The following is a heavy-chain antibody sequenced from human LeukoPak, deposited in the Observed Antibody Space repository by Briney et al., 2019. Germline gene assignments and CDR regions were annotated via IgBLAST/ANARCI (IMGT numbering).Heavy chain of an antibody. J-gene: IGHJ5*02. Sequence: GASVNVSCTASGYTFTSYGIRWVRQRPGQGLEWMGWTSAYNGNTNYAQKLQGRVTMTTDTSTSTAYMELRSLRSDDTAVYYCARTRAGWFDPWGQGTLVTVSS. CDR2: TSAYNGNT. CDR1: GYTFTSYG. V-gene: IGHV1-18*01. CDR3: ARTRAGWFDP.